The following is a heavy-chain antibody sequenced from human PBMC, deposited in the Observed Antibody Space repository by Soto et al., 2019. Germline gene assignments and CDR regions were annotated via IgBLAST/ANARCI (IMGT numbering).Heavy chain of an antibody. CDR2: ISGSGGST. CDR1: GFTFSSYA. V-gene: IGHV3-23*01. Sequence: GGSLRLSCAASGFTFSSYAMSGVRQAPGKGLEWVSAISGSGGSTYYADSVKGRFTISRDNSKNTLYLQMNSLRAEDTAVYYCAKSKAVAGTGHDYWGQGTLVTVSS. CDR3: AKSKAVAGTGHDY. J-gene: IGHJ4*02. D-gene: IGHD6-19*01.